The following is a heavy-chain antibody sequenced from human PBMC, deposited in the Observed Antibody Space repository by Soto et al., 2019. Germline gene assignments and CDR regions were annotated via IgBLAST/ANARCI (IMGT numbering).Heavy chain of an antibody. CDR2: IYYSGST. CDR3: ARTNTSAYYFDY. Sequence: QVQLQESGPGLVKPSETLSLTCTVSGGSVSSGSYYWSWIRQPPGKGLEWIGYIYYSGSTNYNPSLKRRVTISVDTSKNQFSLKLSSVTAADTAVYYCARTNTSAYYFDYWGQGTLVTVSS. V-gene: IGHV4-61*01. D-gene: IGHD2-8*01. CDR1: GGSVSSGSYY. J-gene: IGHJ4*02.